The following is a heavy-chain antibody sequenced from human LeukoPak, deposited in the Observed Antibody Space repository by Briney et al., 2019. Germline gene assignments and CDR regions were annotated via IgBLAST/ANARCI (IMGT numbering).Heavy chain of an antibody. CDR2: ISGSGDST. CDR3: ANVGDYGGANWFDP. CDR1: GFSFSSYA. Sequence: GGSLRLPCAASGFSFSSYAMTWVRQAPGKGLEWVSVISGSGDSTYDADSVKGRFTISRDNSKNTLYLQMDSLRDEDTAVYYCANVGDYGGANWFDPWGQGTLVTVSS. J-gene: IGHJ5*02. V-gene: IGHV3-23*01. D-gene: IGHD4-23*01.